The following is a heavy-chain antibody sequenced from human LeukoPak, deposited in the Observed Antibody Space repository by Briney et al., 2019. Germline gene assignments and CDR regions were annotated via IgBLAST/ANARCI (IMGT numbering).Heavy chain of an antibody. CDR3: ARDRDSSGYYPTPGAFDI. CDR2: IYSGGST. J-gene: IGHJ3*02. CDR1: GFTVCSNY. V-gene: IGHV3-66*02. Sequence: GGSLRLSCAASGFTVCSNYMSWVREAPGKGLEWVSVIYSGGSTYYADSVKGRFTISKDNSKNTLYLQMNSLRAEDTAVYYCARDRDSSGYYPTPGAFDIWGQGTMVTVSS. D-gene: IGHD3-22*01.